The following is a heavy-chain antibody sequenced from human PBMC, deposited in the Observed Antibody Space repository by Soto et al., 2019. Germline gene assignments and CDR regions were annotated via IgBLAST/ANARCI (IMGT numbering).Heavy chain of an antibody. CDR3: VRGNTGYGNFDY. CDR2: IYNPGSTA. CDR1: GFTFSSYW. J-gene: IGHJ4*02. D-gene: IGHD5-12*01. V-gene: IGHV3-74*01. Sequence: EVQLVESGGGLVQPGGSLRLSCAASGFTFSSYWMHWVRQAPGKGLVWVARIYNPGSTASYADSVKGRFTISRDNAKNTLYLQMSSLTVEDTAVFYYVRGNTGYGNFDYWGQGILVTVSS.